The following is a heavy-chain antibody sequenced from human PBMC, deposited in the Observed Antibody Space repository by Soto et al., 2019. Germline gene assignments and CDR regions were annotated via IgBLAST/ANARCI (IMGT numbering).Heavy chain of an antibody. J-gene: IGHJ3*02. CDR2: MSHSGGT. Sequence: QVQLQQWGAGLLKPSETLSLTCAVYGGSVNSGNYYWSWIRQPRGKGLEWIGEMSHSGGTHFNPSLKSRVTISVDTCRNQFSLKMSPVTAADTALYYCARVERGTATTVVDAFNIWGPGTLVTVSS. CDR1: GGSVNSGNYY. CDR3: ARVERGTATTVVDAFNI. V-gene: IGHV4-34*01. D-gene: IGHD1-1*01.